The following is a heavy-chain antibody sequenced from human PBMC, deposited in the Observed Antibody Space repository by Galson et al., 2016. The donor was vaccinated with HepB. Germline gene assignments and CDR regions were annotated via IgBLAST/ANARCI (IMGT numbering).Heavy chain of an antibody. CDR1: GFTLNHYA. V-gene: IGHV3-30*09. Sequence: SLRLSCAASGFTLNHYALNWVRQAPGKGLEWVALISYDGSNRSYGDPVRGRFAISRDTSKHTVYLQMNSLRPEDTAVYYCARDQGWEGGWFDPWGQGTLVTVSS. D-gene: IGHD1-26*01. J-gene: IGHJ5*02. CDR3: ARDQGWEGGWFDP. CDR2: ISYDGSNR.